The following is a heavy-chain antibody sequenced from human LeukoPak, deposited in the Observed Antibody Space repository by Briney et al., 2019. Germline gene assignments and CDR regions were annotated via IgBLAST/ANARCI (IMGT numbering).Heavy chain of an antibody. CDR1: GYTFTGYY. Sequence: RASVKVSCKASGYTFTGYYMHWVRQAPGQGLEWMGWINPNSGGTNYAQKFQGRVTMTRDTSISTAYMEMSSLTSDDTAVYYCARSARHCNNGVCFTDYYIDLWGKGTTVIVSS. CDR2: INPNSGGT. V-gene: IGHV1-2*02. J-gene: IGHJ6*03. CDR3: ARSARHCNNGVCFTDYYIDL. D-gene: IGHD2-8*01.